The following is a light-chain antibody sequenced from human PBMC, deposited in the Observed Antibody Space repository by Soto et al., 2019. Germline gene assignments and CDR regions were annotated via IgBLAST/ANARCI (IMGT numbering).Light chain of an antibody. J-gene: IGKJ3*01. CDR1: QGISSY. CDR3: QKYSGAPFT. Sequence: DIQMTQSPSSLSASVGDRVTITCRASQGISSYLAWYQQKPGKVPKLLIPAASTLQSGVPSRFSGGGSGTHFTLTISSLQPEDVATYYCQKYSGAPFTFGPGTKVDTK. V-gene: IGKV1-27*01. CDR2: AAS.